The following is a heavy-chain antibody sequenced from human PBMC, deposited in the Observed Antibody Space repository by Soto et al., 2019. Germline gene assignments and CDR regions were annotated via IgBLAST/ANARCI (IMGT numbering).Heavy chain of an antibody. Sequence: RRLSCAASGFTFSSYAMHWVRQAPGKGLEWVAVISYDGSNKYYADSVKGRFTISRDNSKNTLYLQMNSLRAEDTAVYYCARDLNYYDSSGYYYGMDVWGQGTTVTVSS. J-gene: IGHJ6*02. CDR2: ISYDGSNK. V-gene: IGHV3-30-3*01. CDR1: GFTFSSYA. D-gene: IGHD3-22*01. CDR3: ARDLNYYDSSGYYYGMDV.